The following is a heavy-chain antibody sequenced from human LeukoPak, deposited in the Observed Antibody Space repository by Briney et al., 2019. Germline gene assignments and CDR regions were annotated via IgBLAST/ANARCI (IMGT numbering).Heavy chain of an antibody. D-gene: IGHD3-3*01. V-gene: IGHV4-59*01. J-gene: IGHJ6*02. CDR1: GGSISSYY. Sequence: SETLSLTCTVSGGSISSYYWSWIRQPPGKGLEWIGYIYYSGSTNYNPSLKGRVTISVDTSKNQFSLKLSSVTAADTAVYYCARDVTYYDYDVWGQGTTVTVSS. CDR3: ARDVTYYDYDV. CDR2: IYYSGST.